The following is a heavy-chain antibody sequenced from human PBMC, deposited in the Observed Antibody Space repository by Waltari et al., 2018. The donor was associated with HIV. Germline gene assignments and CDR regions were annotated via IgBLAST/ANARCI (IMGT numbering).Heavy chain of an antibody. V-gene: IGHV4-34*01. CDR3: ARGNLDSYYYDSSGYYGSWFDP. Sequence: QVQLQQWGAGLLKPSETLSLTCAVYGGSFSGYYWSWIRQPPGTGLGWIGEINHSGSTNYNPSLKSRVTISVDTSKNQFSLKLSSVTAADTAVYYCARGNLDSYYYDSSGYYGSWFDPWGQGTLVTVSS. CDR2: INHSGST. J-gene: IGHJ5*02. D-gene: IGHD3-22*01. CDR1: GGSFSGYY.